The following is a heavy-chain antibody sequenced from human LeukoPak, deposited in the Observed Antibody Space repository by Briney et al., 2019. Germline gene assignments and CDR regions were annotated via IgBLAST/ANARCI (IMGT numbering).Heavy chain of an antibody. CDR1: GYTFTSYV. CDR2: IIPIFGTT. V-gene: IGHV1-69*13. Sequence: SVKVSCKASGYTFTSYVISWVRQAPGQGLEWMGGIIPIFGTTNYAQNFQGRVTITADESTFTAYMELSSLRSEDTAVYYCARDPWHYYDTSGYHGAFDIWGQGTMVTVSS. CDR3: ARDPWHYYDTSGYHGAFDI. J-gene: IGHJ3*02. D-gene: IGHD3-22*01.